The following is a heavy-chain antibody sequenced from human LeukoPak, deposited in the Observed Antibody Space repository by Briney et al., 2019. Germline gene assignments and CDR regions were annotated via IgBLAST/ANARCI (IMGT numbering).Heavy chain of an antibody. Sequence: SETLSLTCTVSGGSISSYYWSWIRQPPGKGLEWIGYIYYSGSTNYNPSLMSRVTISVDTSKNQFSLKLNSVTAADTAVYYCARDYGGNSNYYYYGMDVWGQGTTVTVSS. V-gene: IGHV4-59*01. D-gene: IGHD4-23*01. J-gene: IGHJ6*02. CDR2: IYYSGST. CDR1: GGSISSYY. CDR3: ARDYGGNSNYYYYGMDV.